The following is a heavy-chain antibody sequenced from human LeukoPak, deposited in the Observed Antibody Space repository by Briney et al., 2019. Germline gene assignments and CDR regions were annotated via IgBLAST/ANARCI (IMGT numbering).Heavy chain of an antibody. J-gene: IGHJ4*02. CDR1: GYTFTSYG. D-gene: IGHD3-22*01. V-gene: IGHV1-18*01. CDR2: ISAYNGNT. CDR3: ARGSYYYDSSGYYYPFDY. Sequence: GASVKVSCKASGYTFTSYGISWVRQAPGQGLEWMGWISAYNGNTNYAQMLQGRVTMTTDTSTSTAYMELRSLRSDDTAVYYCARGSYYYDSSGYYYPFDYWGQGTLVTVSS.